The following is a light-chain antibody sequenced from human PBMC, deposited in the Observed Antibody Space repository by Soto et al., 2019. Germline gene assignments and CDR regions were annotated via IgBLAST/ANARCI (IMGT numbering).Light chain of an antibody. CDR3: QQFGSSPYT. Sequence: DIVLTQSPATLSLSPGERATLSCGASQIVSSSYLAWYQQKPGLAPRLLIYDASSRATGIPDRFSGSGSETDFTLTISRLEPEDFAVYYCQQFGSSPYTFGQGTKLEIK. CDR1: QIVSSSY. CDR2: DAS. J-gene: IGKJ2*01. V-gene: IGKV3D-20*01.